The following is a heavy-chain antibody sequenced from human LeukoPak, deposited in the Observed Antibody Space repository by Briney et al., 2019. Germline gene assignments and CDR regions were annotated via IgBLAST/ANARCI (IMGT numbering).Heavy chain of an antibody. CDR3: ASSPNYYYYYYMDV. J-gene: IGHJ6*03. CDR1: GGSFSGYY. V-gene: IGHV4-34*01. Sequence: PSETLSLTCAVYGGSFSGYYWSWIRQPPGKGLEWIGEINHSGSTNYNPSLKSRVTISVDTSKNQFSLKLSSVTAADTAVCYCASSPNYYYYYYMDVWGKGTTVTVSS. CDR2: INHSGST.